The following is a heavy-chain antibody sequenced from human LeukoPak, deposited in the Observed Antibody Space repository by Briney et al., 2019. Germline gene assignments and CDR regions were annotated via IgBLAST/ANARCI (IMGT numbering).Heavy chain of an antibody. V-gene: IGHV4-39*07. J-gene: IGHJ5*02. Sequence: SETQSLTCTVSGGSISATTYYWGWIRQPPGTGLEWIANIYYNGNTAYNPSLKSRATISIDTSKNQFSLRLNSVTAADTTVYYCARVGWGNAAAHPNWLDPWGQGILVTVSS. CDR2: IYYNGNT. D-gene: IGHD6-6*01. CDR1: GGSISATTYY. CDR3: ARVGWGNAAAHPNWLDP.